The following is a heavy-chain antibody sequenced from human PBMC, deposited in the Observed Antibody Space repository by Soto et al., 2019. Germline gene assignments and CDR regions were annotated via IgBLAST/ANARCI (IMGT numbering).Heavy chain of an antibody. D-gene: IGHD1-1*01. CDR2: ISSSGSTI. V-gene: IGHV3-48*03. CDR3: ARDKVQPLAYYYGMDV. Sequence: PGGSLRLSCAASGFTFSSYEMNWVRQAPGKGLEWVSYISSSGSTIYYADSVKGRFTISRDNAKNSLYLQMNSLRAEDTAVYYCARDKVQPLAYYYGMDVWGQGTTVTVSS. CDR1: GFTFSSYE. J-gene: IGHJ6*02.